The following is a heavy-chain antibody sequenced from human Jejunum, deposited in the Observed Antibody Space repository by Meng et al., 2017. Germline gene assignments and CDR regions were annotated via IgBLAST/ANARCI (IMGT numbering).Heavy chain of an antibody. CDR3: AKSGYSTSRFDP. Sequence: QLVASGGDLVQPGGSLRLSCAASGFTFSSSWMYWVRQAPGKGLVWVSRIKSDGTITYADSVKGRFTMSRDNAKNTVFLQMNSLRADDTAMYYCAKSGYSTSRFDPWGQGTLVTVSS. D-gene: IGHD6-13*01. CDR1: GFTFSSSW. V-gene: IGHV3-74*03. CDR2: IKSDGTI. J-gene: IGHJ5*02.